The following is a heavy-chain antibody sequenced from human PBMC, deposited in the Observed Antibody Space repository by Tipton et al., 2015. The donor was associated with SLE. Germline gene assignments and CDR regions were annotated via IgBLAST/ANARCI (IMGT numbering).Heavy chain of an antibody. D-gene: IGHD1-1*01. CDR2: INDSGST. CDR1: GGSFSGYY. CDR3: ARQEDLEATVRY. J-gene: IGHJ4*02. V-gene: IGHV4-34*01. Sequence: LRLSCAVYGGSFSGYYWSWIRQPPGKGLEWIGEINDSGSTNYNPSLKSRVNISLDTSKSQFSLKLSSVTAADTAVYFCARQEDLEATVRYWGQGILVTVSS.